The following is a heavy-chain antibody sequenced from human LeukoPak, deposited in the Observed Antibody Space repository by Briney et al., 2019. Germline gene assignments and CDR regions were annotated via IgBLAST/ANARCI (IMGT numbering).Heavy chain of an antibody. D-gene: IGHD4/OR15-4a*01. Sequence: SETLSLTCTVSGGSISSGGYYWSWIRQHPGKGLEWIGEINHSGSTNYNPSLKSRVTISVDTSKNQFSLKLSSVTAADTAVYYCARRRRYDYLSFDIWGQGTMVTVSS. CDR3: ARRRRYDYLSFDI. CDR1: GGSISSGGYY. J-gene: IGHJ3*02. V-gene: IGHV4-39*07. CDR2: INHSGST.